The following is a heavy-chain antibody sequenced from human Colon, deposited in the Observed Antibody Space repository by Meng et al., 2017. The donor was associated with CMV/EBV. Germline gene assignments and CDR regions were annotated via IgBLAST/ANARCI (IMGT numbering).Heavy chain of an antibody. D-gene: IGHD3-22*01. J-gene: IGHJ4*02. CDR2: IGSSGGKT. Sequence: FTFSTYSMSWVRQAPGKGLGWVSGIGSSGGKTYYADSVKGRFTISRDNSNNTVYLQMNSLRAEDTAVYYCAKDLPLKHFYVSSGNEFWGQGALVTVSS. CDR1: FTFSTYS. V-gene: IGHV3-23*01. CDR3: AKDLPLKHFYVSSGNEF.